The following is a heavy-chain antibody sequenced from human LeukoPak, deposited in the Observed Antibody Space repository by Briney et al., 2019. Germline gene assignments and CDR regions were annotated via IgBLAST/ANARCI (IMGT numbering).Heavy chain of an antibody. V-gene: IGHV3-33*06. Sequence: GGSLRLSCAASGFTFSSYGMHWVRQAPGKGLEWVAVIWYDGSNKYYADSVKGRFTISRDNSKNTMYLQMSSLRAEDTAVYYCAKERNSSGYDYVFAYWGQGTLVTVSS. J-gene: IGHJ4*02. CDR1: GFTFSSYG. CDR2: IWYDGSNK. D-gene: IGHD5-12*01. CDR3: AKERNSSGYDYVFAY.